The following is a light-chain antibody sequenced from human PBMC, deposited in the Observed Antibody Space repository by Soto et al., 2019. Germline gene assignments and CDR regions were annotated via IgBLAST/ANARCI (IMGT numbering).Light chain of an antibody. Sequence: QSVLTQPSSVSGAPGQTVTISCTGSSSNIGAEYDVHWYQQLPGGAPKLLIYESSDRLSGVPDRFSGSKSGASASLAITGLQAEDEANYYCQYYDSSLSVVVFGGGTKLTVL. J-gene: IGLJ2*01. CDR2: ESS. CDR1: SSNIGAEYD. V-gene: IGLV1-40*01. CDR3: QYYDSSLSVVV.